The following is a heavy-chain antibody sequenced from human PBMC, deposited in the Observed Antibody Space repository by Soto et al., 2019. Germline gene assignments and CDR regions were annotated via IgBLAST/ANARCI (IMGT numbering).Heavy chain of an antibody. CDR1: GFTFSNAW. Sequence: EVQLVESGGGLVKPGGSLRLSCAASGFTFSNAWMSWVRQAPGKGLEWVGRIKSKTDGGTTGYAAPVKGRFTISRDDSKNTLYLQMNSLKTEDTAVYYCTTDSSQVVVVAAPVDAFDIWGQGTMVTVSS. CDR3: TTDSSQVVVVAAPVDAFDI. D-gene: IGHD2-15*01. J-gene: IGHJ3*02. V-gene: IGHV3-15*01. CDR2: IKSKTDGGTT.